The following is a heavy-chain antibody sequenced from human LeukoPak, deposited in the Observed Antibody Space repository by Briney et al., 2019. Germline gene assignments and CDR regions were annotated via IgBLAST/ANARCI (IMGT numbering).Heavy chain of an antibody. CDR2: INPSGGST. J-gene: IGHJ2*01. Sequence: ASVKVSCKASGYTFTSYYMHWVRQAPGQGLEWMGIINPSGGSTSYAQKFQGRVTMTRDTSTSTVYMELSSLRSEDTAAYYCARGDILRFLEWLRPGDWYFDLWGRGTLVTVSS. CDR1: GYTFTSYY. V-gene: IGHV1-46*01. CDR3: ARGDILRFLEWLRPGDWYFDL. D-gene: IGHD3-3*01.